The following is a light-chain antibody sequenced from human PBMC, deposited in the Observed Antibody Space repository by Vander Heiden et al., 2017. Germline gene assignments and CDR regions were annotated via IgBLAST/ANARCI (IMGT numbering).Light chain of an antibody. V-gene: IGKV3-20*01. CDR2: GAS. CDR1: QSVSSSD. CDR3: QQYGISPLT. Sequence: EIVLTQSPGTLSLSPGERATLSCRASQSVSSSDLAWYQQKPGQAPRLLIYGASSRATGIPDRFSGSGSGTDFTLTISRLEPEDFAVYFCQQYGISPLTFGGGTKVEIK. J-gene: IGKJ4*01.